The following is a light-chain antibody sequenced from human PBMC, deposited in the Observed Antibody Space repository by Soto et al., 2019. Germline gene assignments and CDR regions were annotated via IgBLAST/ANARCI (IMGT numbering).Light chain of an antibody. CDR3: QQRSYWVT. V-gene: IGKV1-8*01. Sequence: AIRMTQSPSSLSASIGDRVTITCRASHVVSNYLAWYQQKPGKAPKALIYAASFLQSGVPSRFSGSGSGTDFSLTISSLEPEDFAVYYCQQRSYWVTFGGGTTVEIE. J-gene: IGKJ4*01. CDR1: HVVSNY. CDR2: AAS.